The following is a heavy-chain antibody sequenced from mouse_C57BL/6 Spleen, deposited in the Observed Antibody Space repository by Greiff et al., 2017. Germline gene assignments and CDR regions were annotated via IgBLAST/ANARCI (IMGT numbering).Heavy chain of an antibody. V-gene: IGHV1-26*01. D-gene: IGHD2-4*01. CDR3: ARGGLGYFDD. CDR1: GYTFTDYY. Sequence: EVKLQQSGPELVKPGASVKISCKASGYTFTDYYMNWVKQSHGKSLEWIGDINPNNGGTSYNQKFKGKATLTVDKSSSTAYMELRSLTSEDSAVYYCARGGLGYFDDWGQGTTLTVSS. CDR2: INPNNGGT. J-gene: IGHJ2*01.